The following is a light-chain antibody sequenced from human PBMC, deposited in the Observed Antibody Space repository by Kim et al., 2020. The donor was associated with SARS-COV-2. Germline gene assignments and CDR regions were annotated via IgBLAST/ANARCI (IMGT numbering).Light chain of an antibody. V-gene: IGKV2-30*01. CDR1: QGILYSDGNTY. J-gene: IGKJ2*01. Sequence: PAIISVTSSQGILYSDGNTYLNWFQQRPGQSPRRLIYRVSNRDSGVPDRFSGSVSGAVFTLKISSVEVEDIGLYFCMQGSHSPYTFGQGTKLEI. CDR3: MQGSHSPYT. CDR2: RVS.